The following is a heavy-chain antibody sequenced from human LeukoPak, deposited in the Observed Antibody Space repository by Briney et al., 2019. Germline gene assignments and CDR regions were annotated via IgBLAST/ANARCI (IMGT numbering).Heavy chain of an antibody. CDR2: IYYSGST. J-gene: IGHJ6*02. CDR1: GGSISSYF. CDR3: ARDYYDSSESYYGMDV. D-gene: IGHD3-22*01. V-gene: IGHV4-59*01. Sequence: PSETLSLTCTVSGGSISSYFWSWIRQPPGKGLEWIGYIYYSGSTNYNPSLKSRVTISVDTSKNQFSLKLSSVTAADTAVYYCARDYYDSSESYYGMDVRGQGTTVTVSS.